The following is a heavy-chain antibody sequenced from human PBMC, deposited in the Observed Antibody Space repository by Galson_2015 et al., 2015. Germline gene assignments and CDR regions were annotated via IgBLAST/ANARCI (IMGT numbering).Heavy chain of an antibody. Sequence: TLSLTCTVSGGSISSGGYYWSWIRQHPGKGLEWIGYIYYSGSTYYNPSLKSRVTISVDTSKNQFSLKLSSVTAADTAVYYCARAYSGSYYLDYWGQGTLVTVSS. D-gene: IGHD1-26*01. CDR3: ARAYSGSYYLDY. J-gene: IGHJ4*02. V-gene: IGHV4-31*03. CDR2: IYYSGST. CDR1: GGSISSGGYY.